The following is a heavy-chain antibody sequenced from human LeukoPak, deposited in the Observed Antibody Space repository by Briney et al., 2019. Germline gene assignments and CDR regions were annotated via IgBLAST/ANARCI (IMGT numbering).Heavy chain of an antibody. V-gene: IGHV3-23*01. CDR3: GYYDSSGPDY. J-gene: IGHJ4*02. CDR1: GFTFTSYA. CDR2: ISASVTST. D-gene: IGHD3-22*01. Sequence: GGSLRLSCAASGFTFTSYAMTWVRQAPGKGLEWVSGISASVTSTYYADSVKGRFTISRDNSKNTLYLQMNSLRAEDTAVYYCGYYDSSGPDYWGQGTLVTVSS.